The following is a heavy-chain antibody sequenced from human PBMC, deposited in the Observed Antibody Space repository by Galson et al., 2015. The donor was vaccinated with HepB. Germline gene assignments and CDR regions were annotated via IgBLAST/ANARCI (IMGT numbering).Heavy chain of an antibody. J-gene: IGHJ5*02. D-gene: IGHD6-19*01. CDR3: ARDTRVAVAGLNWFDP. Sequence: SVKVSCKASGYIFTSYGISWVRQAPGQGLEWMGWINPNSGGTKYAQKFQGRVTMTRDTSISTAYMELSRLRSDDTAVYFCARDTRVAVAGLNWFDPWGQGTLVTVSS. CDR2: INPNSGGT. CDR1: GYIFTSYG. V-gene: IGHV1-2*02.